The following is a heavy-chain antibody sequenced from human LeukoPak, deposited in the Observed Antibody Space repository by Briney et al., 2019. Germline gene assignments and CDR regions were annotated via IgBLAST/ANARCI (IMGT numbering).Heavy chain of an antibody. V-gene: IGHV4-34*01. D-gene: IGHD6-19*01. J-gene: IGHJ5*02. CDR1: GGSFSGYY. CDR3: ARAPPPIAVAGTGWFDP. Sequence: SETLSLTCAVYGGSFSGYYWSWIRQPPGKGLEWIGEINHSGNTKYNPSLKSRVTISVDTSKNQFSLKLSSVTAADTAVYYCARAPPPIAVAGTGWFDPWGQGTLVTVSS. CDR2: INHSGNT.